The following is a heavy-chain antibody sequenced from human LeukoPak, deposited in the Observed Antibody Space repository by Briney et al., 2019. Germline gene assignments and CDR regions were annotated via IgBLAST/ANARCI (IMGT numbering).Heavy chain of an antibody. Sequence: SETLSLTCSVYGGSFSGYYWSWIRQPPGKGLEWIGEINHSGSTNYNPSLKSRVTISVDRSKNQFSLKLSSVTAADTAVYYCARTNDYGGNSGYWGQGTLVIVSS. CDR3: ARTNDYGGNSGY. CDR2: INHSGST. V-gene: IGHV4-34*01. CDR1: GGSFSGYY. D-gene: IGHD4-23*01. J-gene: IGHJ4*02.